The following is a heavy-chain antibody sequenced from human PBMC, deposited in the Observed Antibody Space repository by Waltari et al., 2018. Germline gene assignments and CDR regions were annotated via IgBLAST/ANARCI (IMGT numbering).Heavy chain of an antibody. CDR2: IGGTHSNI. D-gene: IGHD3-10*01. Sequence: EVRLAESGGGLVKPGGSLRLSCTASGFGFSAYAMNWVRQAPGTGLEWVSSIGGTHSNIFYADSVKGRFTVSRDNAKNSLYLQMDNLRAEDSGLYYCTRDLYGSGGDWFDPWGQGTLVTVSS. CDR3: TRDLYGSGGDWFDP. J-gene: IGHJ5*02. V-gene: IGHV3-21*01. CDR1: GFGFSAYA.